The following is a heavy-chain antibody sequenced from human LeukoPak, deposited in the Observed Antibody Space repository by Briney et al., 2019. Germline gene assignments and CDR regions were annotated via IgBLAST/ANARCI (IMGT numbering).Heavy chain of an antibody. D-gene: IGHD2-2*01. Sequence: KPSETLSLTCTVSGASISSTTYYWGWIRQPPRKGLEWIASIYYSESTYYNPSLKSRVTISVDTSKNQFSLKLSSVTAADTAVYYCARARLPAATHAGYYYMDVWGKGTTVTVSS. V-gene: IGHV4-39*01. CDR3: ARARLPAATHAGYYYMDV. J-gene: IGHJ6*03. CDR1: GASISSTTYY. CDR2: IYYSEST.